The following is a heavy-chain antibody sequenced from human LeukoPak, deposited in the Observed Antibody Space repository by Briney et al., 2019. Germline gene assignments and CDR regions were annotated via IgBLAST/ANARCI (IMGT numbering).Heavy chain of an antibody. V-gene: IGHV3-7*01. CDR1: GFTFSSYW. J-gene: IGHJ6*02. Sequence: GGSLRLSCAASGFTFSSYWMSWVRQAPGKGLEWVANIKQDGSEKYYVDSVKGRFTISRGNAKNSLYLQMNSLRAEDTAVYYCARVLSSGYYYYYYYYGMDVWGQGTTVTVSS. CDR3: ARVLSSGYYYYYYYYGMDV. D-gene: IGHD3-22*01. CDR2: IKQDGSEK.